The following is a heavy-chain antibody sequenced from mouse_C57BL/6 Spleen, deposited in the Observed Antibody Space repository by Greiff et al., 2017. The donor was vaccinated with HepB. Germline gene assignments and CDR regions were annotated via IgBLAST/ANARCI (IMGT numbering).Heavy chain of an antibody. CDR1: GFTFTDYY. V-gene: IGHV7-3*01. D-gene: IGHD4-1*01. J-gene: IGHJ2*01. CDR3: ARSPQLTGTLYYFDY. CDR2: IRNKANGYTT. Sequence: EVMLVESGGGLVQPGGSLNLSCAASGFTFTDYYMSWVRQPPGKALEWLGFIRNKANGYTTEYSASVKGRFTISRDNSQSILYLQMNALRAEDSATYYCARSPQLTGTLYYFDYWGQGTTLTVSS.